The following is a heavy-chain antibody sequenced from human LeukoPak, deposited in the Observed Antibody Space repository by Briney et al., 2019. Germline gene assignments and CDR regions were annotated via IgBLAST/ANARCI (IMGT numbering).Heavy chain of an antibody. CDR3: ARNQQGFDP. V-gene: IGHV3-30*04. CDR2: ISYDGTNK. Sequence: GGSLRLSCAASGVTFSNYAMHWVRQAPGKGLEWVAVISYDGTNKYYADSVKGRFTTSKDHSKNTLYLQMNSLRVEDTAVYYCARNQQGFDPWGQGTLVTVSS. J-gene: IGHJ5*02. CDR1: GVTFSNYA.